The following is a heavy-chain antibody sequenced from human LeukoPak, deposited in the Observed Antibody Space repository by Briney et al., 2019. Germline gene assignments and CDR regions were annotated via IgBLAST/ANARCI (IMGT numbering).Heavy chain of an antibody. CDR3: ARESSGSYFAFDY. J-gene: IGHJ4*02. Sequence: PGGSLRLSCAASGFTFSSYEMNWVRQAPGKGLEWVSYISSSGSTIYYADSVKGRFTISRDNAKNSLYLQMNSLRAEDTAVYYCARESSGSYFAFDYWGQGTLVTVSS. CDR2: ISSSGSTI. CDR1: GFTFSSYE. V-gene: IGHV3-48*03. D-gene: IGHD1-26*01.